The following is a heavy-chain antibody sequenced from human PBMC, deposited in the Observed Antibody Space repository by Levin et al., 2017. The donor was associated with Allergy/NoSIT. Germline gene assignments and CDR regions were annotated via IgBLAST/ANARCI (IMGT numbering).Heavy chain of an antibody. V-gene: IGHV3-30-3*01. CDR2: ISYDGSNQ. D-gene: IGHD3-10*01. J-gene: IGHJ6*02. CDR3: ARDPGLVRGPISDDGAQHYYYYYGLDV. Sequence: GGSLRLSCAASGFTFSRYAMLWVRQAPGKGLEWVTFISYDGSNQYYADSVKGRFTVSRDNSKNTLYLQMHSLRTEDTAVYFCARDPGLVRGPISDDGAQHYYYYYGLDVWGQGTTVTVSS. CDR1: GFTFSRYA.